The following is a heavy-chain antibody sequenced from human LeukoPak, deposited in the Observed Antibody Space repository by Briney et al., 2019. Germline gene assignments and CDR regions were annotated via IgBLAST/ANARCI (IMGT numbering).Heavy chain of an antibody. CDR3: ARDSYYYYYYMDV. J-gene: IGHJ6*03. CDR1: GGTFSSYA. Sequence: SVKVSCKASGGTFSSYAISWVRQAPGQGLEWMGRIIPIFGTANYAQKFQGRVTITTGESTSTAYMELSSLRSEDTAVYYCARDSYYYYYYMDVWGKGTTVTVSS. V-gene: IGHV1-69*05. CDR2: IIPIFGTA.